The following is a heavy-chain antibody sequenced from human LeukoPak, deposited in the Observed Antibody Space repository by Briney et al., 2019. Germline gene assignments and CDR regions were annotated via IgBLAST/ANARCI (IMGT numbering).Heavy chain of an antibody. D-gene: IGHD4-17*01. J-gene: IGHJ1*01. CDR1: GFTFSSYA. CDR2: ISGSGGST. V-gene: IGHV3-23*01. Sequence: GGSLRLSCAASGFTFSSYAMSWVRQAPGKGLEWVSAISGSGGSTYYADSVKGRFTFSRDNSNNILHLQMHSLRADDTAVYHCATQPESYGDSASYFHHWGQGTLVTVSS. CDR3: ATQPESYGDSASYFHH.